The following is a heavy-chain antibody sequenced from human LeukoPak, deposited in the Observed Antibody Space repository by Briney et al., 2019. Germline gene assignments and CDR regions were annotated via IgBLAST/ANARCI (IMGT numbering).Heavy chain of an antibody. CDR3: AKDRIPDGFYSIDN. V-gene: IGHV3-23*01. CDR2: IIGNGADI. CDR1: GFTFGTYA. D-gene: IGHD3-3*01. Sequence: GGSLGLSCTASGFTFGTYAMNWVRQAPGKGLEWVSVIIGNGADINYADSVKGRFTISRDNSKNTLYLQMNNLRVEDTAVYYCAKDRIPDGFYSIDNWGQGALVIVSS. J-gene: IGHJ4*02.